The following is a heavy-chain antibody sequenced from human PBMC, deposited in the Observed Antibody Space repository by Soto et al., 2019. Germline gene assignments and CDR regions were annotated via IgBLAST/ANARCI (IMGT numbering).Heavy chain of an antibody. Sequence: GGSLRLSCAASGFTFNTYWMSWVRQAPGKGLEWVANIKEDGSEKYYVDSVKGRFTISRDNAKNLLYLQMNSLGAGDTAMYYCARFTRRSRGDDWGQGTPVTVYS. CDR3: ARFTRRSRGDD. CDR1: GFTFNTYW. CDR2: IKEDGSEK. D-gene: IGHD3-3*01. J-gene: IGHJ4*02. V-gene: IGHV3-7*01.